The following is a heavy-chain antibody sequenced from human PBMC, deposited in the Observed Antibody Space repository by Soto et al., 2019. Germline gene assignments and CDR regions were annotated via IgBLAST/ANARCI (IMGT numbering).Heavy chain of an antibody. CDR3: ARLGYCSSATCKYYFHYYGMDV. V-gene: IGHV3-48*02. D-gene: IGHD2-2*01. J-gene: IGHJ6*02. CDR1: GFSFSSYS. CDR2: ISGRGTTT. Sequence: PGGSLRLSCEASGFSFSSYSMNWIRQSPGKGLEWVSFISGRGTTTFYADSVKARFTVSRDNAKNSLYLEVNSLRDEDTAVYYCARLGYCSSATCKYYFHYYGMDVWGQGTTVTVSS.